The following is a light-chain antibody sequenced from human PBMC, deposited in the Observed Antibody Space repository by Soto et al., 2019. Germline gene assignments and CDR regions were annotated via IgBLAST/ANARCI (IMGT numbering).Light chain of an antibody. V-gene: IGKV3-20*01. Sequence: EIVLTQSPGTLSLSPGERAPLSCRASQSVNRRYLAWYQQKPGQAPRLLIYGASSRATGIPDRFSGTGSGTDFALIINRLEPEDFAVYYCQQYGSSPYTFGLGTKLEIK. J-gene: IGKJ2*01. CDR1: QSVNRRY. CDR3: QQYGSSPYT. CDR2: GAS.